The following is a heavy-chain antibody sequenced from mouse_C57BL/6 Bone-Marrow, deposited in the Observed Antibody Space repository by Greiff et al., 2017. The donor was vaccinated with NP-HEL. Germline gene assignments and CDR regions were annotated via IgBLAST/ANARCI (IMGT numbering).Heavy chain of an antibody. Sequence: DVKLQESGPGMVKPSQSLSLTCTVTGYSITSGYDWHWIRHFPGNKLEWMGYISYSGSHNYNPSLKSRISSTHETVKNHCFLKLNSVTNEDTATYYCAMLEYCFWYVDVWGTGTTVTVSS. V-gene: IGHV3-1*01. CDR2: ISYSGSH. J-gene: IGHJ1*03. CDR1: GYSITSGYD. D-gene: IGHD5-2*01. CDR3: AMLEYCFWYVDV.